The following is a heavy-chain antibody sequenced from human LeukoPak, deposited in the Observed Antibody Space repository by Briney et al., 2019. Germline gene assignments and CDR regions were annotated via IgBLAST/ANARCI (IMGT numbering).Heavy chain of an antibody. CDR3: AKEAAPGIGG. D-gene: IGHD6-13*01. Sequence: GRSLRLSCAASGFTFDDFAMHWVRQVPGEGLDWVSSISWNSGNINYADSVKGRSTISRDNAKNSLYLQMNSLRPEDTAIYYCAKEAAPGIGGWGQGTLVTVSS. V-gene: IGHV3-9*01. CDR1: GFTFDDFA. J-gene: IGHJ4*02. CDR2: ISWNSGNI.